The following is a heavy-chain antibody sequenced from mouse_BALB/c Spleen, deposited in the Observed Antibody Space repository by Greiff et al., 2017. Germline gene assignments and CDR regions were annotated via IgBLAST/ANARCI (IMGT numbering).Heavy chain of an antibody. CDR1: GFTFSSYG. J-gene: IGHJ2*01. CDR2: ISSGGSYT. D-gene: IGHD2-10*02. CDR3: GRYGNYQFDY. Sequence: DVQLQESGGDLVKPGGSLKLSCAASGFTFSSYGMSWVRQTPDKRLEWVATISSGGSYTYYPDSVKGRFTISRDNAKNTLYLQMSSLKSEDTAMYYCGRYGNYQFDYWGQGTTLTVSS. V-gene: IGHV5-6*01.